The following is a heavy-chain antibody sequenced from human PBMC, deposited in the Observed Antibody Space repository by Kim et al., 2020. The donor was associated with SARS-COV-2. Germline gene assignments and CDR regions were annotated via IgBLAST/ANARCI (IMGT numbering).Heavy chain of an antibody. V-gene: IGHV3-33*06. CDR3: AKVTGFGELLGYFDY. J-gene: IGHJ4*02. D-gene: IGHD3-10*01. CDR1: GFTFSSYG. Sequence: GGSLRLSCAASGFTFSSYGMHWVRQAPGKGLEWVAVIWYDGSNKYYADSVKGRFTISRDNSKNTLYLQMNSLRAEDTAVYYCAKVTGFGELLGYFDYWGQGTLVTVSA. CDR2: IWYDGSNK.